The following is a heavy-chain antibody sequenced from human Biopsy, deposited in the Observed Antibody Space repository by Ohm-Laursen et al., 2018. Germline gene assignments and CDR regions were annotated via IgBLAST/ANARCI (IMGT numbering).Heavy chain of an antibody. CDR1: GVTLSGYG. J-gene: IGHJ5*01. CDR2: ISASSSCI. D-gene: IGHD3-10*01. Sequence: SLRLSCSASGVTLSGYGMNWVRQAPGKGLEWVSSISASSSCIYYADSVKGRFTVSRDNTKNTLYLQMNSLRAADTAIYFCATELLPPGVGGPWLDSWGQGTLVTVSS. CDR3: ATELLPPGVGGPWLDS. V-gene: IGHV3-21*06.